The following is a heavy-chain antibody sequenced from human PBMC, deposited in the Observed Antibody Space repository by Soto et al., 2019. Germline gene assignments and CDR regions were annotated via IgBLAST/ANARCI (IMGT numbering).Heavy chain of an antibody. CDR1: GDSVSSNSAA. V-gene: IGHV6-1*01. D-gene: IGHD3-10*01. J-gene: IGHJ6*02. CDR2: TYYRSKWYN. Sequence: SQTLSLTCAISGDSVSSNSAAWNWIRQSPSRGLEWLGRTYYRSKWYNDYAVSVKSRITINPDTSKNQFSLQLNSVTPEDTAVYSGARCGGAADCYYYYGMDVWGQGXTVTVYS. CDR3: ARCGGAADCYYYYGMDV.